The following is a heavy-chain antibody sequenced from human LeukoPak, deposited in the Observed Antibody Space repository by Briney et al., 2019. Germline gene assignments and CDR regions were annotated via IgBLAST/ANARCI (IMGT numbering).Heavy chain of an antibody. V-gene: IGHV3-30-3*01. D-gene: IGHD6-6*01. J-gene: IGHJ6*03. CDR2: ISDDGSNE. CDR3: ARDGHSSSSPYYMDV. Sequence: GRSLRLSCAASGFTFSSYAMHWVRQAPGKGLEWVALISDDGSNEYHADSVKGRFTISRDNSKNTLYLQMNSLRAEDTAVYYCARDGHSSSSPYYMDVWGKGTTVTVSS. CDR1: GFTFSSYA.